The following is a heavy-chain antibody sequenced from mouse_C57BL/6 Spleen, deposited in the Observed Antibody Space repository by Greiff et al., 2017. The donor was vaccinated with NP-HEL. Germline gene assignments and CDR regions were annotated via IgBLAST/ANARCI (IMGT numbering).Heavy chain of an antibody. CDR3: ASYYYGSSPYCDY. D-gene: IGHD1-1*01. Sequence: QVQLQQSGPELVKPGASVKISCKASGYAFSSSWMNWVKQRPGTGLEWIGRIYPGDGDPNYNGKFKGKATLTADKSSSTAYMQLSSLTSEDSAVYFCASYYYGSSPYCDYWGQGTTLTVSS. CDR1: GYAFSSSW. J-gene: IGHJ2*01. V-gene: IGHV1-82*01. CDR2: IYPGDGDP.